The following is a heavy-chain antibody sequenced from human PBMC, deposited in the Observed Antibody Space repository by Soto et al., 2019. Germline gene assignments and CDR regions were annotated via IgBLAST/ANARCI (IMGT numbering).Heavy chain of an antibody. Sequence: EVQLVESGRGLVQPGGSLRLSCAASGFSVSSSYLYWVRQAPGKGLEWVSSIYLSGSTYYTDSVKGRFSISRDNSKNTLYLQMNSLGAEDTAIYYCVRGKVGTNPNWLDPWGQGSLVTVSS. CDR3: VRGKVGTNPNWLDP. J-gene: IGHJ5*02. V-gene: IGHV3-66*01. CDR1: GFSVSSSY. CDR2: IYLSGST. D-gene: IGHD2-21*02.